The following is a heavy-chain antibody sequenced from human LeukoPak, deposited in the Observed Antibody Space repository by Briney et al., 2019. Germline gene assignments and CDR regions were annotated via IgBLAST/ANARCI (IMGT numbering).Heavy chain of an antibody. CDR1: GFTFDDYA. CDR2: LTWNSGSV. Sequence: GGSLRLSCAASGFTFDDYAMHWVRQAPGKGLEWVSGLTWNSGSVAYADSVKGRFTISRDNAKNSLYLQMNSLRAEDTALYYCAKDIFGYSCSRAIDYWGQGTLVTVSS. V-gene: IGHV3-9*01. CDR3: AKDIFGYSCSRAIDY. J-gene: IGHJ4*02. D-gene: IGHD6-13*01.